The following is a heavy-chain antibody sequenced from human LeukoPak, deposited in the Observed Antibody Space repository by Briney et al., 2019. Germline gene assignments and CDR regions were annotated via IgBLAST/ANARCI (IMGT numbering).Heavy chain of an antibody. J-gene: IGHJ4*02. CDR1: GDTFTGYY. V-gene: IGHV1-2*02. D-gene: IGHD5-12*01. CDR3: ARDGGGGNDFDY. Sequence: GASLKVSCKDSGDTFTGYYKHWMLQAPAQGLEWMAWMHWKSRTTNYAENFQGRETMTRDTSISTVDMEQNSLRSDDTAVYYCARDGGGGNDFDYWGQGTLVTVSS. CDR2: MHWKSRTT.